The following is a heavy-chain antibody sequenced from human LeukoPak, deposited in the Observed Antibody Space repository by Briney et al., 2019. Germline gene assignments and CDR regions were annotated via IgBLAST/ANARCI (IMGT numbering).Heavy chain of an antibody. D-gene: IGHD5-24*01. CDR3: ARERWLQPHFDY. CDR2: IKQDGSEK. V-gene: IGHV3-7*04. CDR1: GFIFSRYS. J-gene: IGHJ4*02. Sequence: GGSLRLSCAASGFIFSRYSMSWVRQAPGKGLEWVANIKQDGSEKHYVDSVKGRFTISRDNAKKSLYLQMSSLRAEDTAVYYCARERWLQPHFDYWGQGTLVTVSS.